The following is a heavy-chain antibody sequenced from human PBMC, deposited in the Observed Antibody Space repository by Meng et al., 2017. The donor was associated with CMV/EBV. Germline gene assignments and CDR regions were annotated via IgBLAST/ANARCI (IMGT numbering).Heavy chain of an antibody. CDR1: GGSISSGDYY. CDR2: IYYSGST. D-gene: IGHD1-14*01. Sequence: QWQESGPRRVKPSQTLSFTCTVSGGSISSGDYYWSWIRQPPGKGLEWIGYIYYSGSTYYNPSLKSRVTISVDTSKNQFSLKLSSVTAADTAVYYCARVTSRVAGAFDYWGQGTLVTVSS. J-gene: IGHJ4*02. CDR3: ARVTSRVAGAFDY. V-gene: IGHV4-30-4*08.